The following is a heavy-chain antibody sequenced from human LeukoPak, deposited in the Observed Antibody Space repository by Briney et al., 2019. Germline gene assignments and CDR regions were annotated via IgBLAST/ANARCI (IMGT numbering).Heavy chain of an antibody. CDR2: IYHSGST. V-gene: IGHV4-38-2*01. Sequence: SETLSLTCAVSGYSISSGYYWGWLRQPPGKGLEWIGYIYHSGSTYNNQSLKSRFTISVDKSKNQFSLKLSSVTAAETAVYYCARILGAYCSGGSCPDAFDIWGQGTMVTASS. D-gene: IGHD2-15*01. CDR1: GYSISSGYY. CDR3: ARILGAYCSGGSCPDAFDI. J-gene: IGHJ3*02.